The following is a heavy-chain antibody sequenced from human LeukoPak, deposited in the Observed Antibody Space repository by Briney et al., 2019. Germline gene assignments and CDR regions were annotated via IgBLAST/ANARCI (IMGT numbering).Heavy chain of an antibody. Sequence: ASVKVSCKASGYTFTSYGISWVRQAPGQGLEWMGWISAYNGNTNYAQKLQGRVTMTTDTSTSTAYMELRSLRSDDTAVYYCATHYDILTGYPMGDYYYMDVWGKGTTVTVSS. CDR3: ATHYDILTGYPMGDYYYMDV. V-gene: IGHV1-18*01. CDR1: GYTFTSYG. CDR2: ISAYNGNT. J-gene: IGHJ6*03. D-gene: IGHD3-9*01.